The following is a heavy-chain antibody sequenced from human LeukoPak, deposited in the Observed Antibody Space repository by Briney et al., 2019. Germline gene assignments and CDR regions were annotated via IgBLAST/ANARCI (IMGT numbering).Heavy chain of an antibody. J-gene: IGHJ4*02. CDR2: ISSNGGST. CDR1: GFTFSSYA. V-gene: IGHV3-64D*06. CDR3: VKGAGSRTYYFDY. D-gene: IGHD3-10*01. Sequence: HPGGSLRLSCSASGFTFSSYAIHWVRQAPGKGLEYVSAISSNGGSTYYADSVKGRFTISRDNSKNTLYLQMSSLRAEDTAVYYCVKGAGSRTYYFDYWGQGTVVTVSS.